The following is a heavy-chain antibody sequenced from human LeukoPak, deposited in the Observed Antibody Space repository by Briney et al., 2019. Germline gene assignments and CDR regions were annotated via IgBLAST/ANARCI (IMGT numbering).Heavy chain of an antibody. J-gene: IGHJ4*02. V-gene: IGHV3-7*01. D-gene: IGHD3-10*01. Sequence: PGGSLRLSCAASGFSISTYNINWVRQAPGKGLEWVANIKKDGSEKYYVDSVKGRFTISRDNSKNTLYLQMNSLRAEDTAVYYCAKEERLWFGELFGYFDYWGQGTLVTVSS. CDR3: AKEERLWFGELFGYFDY. CDR1: GFSISTYN. CDR2: IKKDGSEK.